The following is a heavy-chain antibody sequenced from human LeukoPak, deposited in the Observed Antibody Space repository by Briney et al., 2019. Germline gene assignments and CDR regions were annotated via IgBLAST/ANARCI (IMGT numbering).Heavy chain of an antibody. Sequence: PGGSLRLSCAASGFTFSSYSMNWVRQAPGKGLEWVSSISSSSSYIYYADSVKGRFTISRDNAKNSLYLQMNSLRAEDTAVYYCARDWYRDGYNQHFDYWGQGTLVTVSS. CDR2: ISSSSSYI. CDR3: ARDWYRDGYNQHFDY. D-gene: IGHD5-24*01. V-gene: IGHV3-21*01. CDR1: GFTFSSYS. J-gene: IGHJ4*02.